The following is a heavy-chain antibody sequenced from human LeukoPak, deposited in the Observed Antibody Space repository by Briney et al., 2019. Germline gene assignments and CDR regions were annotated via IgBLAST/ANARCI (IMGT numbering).Heavy chain of an antibody. CDR1: GYTFTGYY. J-gene: IGHJ4*02. D-gene: IGHD6-19*01. CDR3: ARDLGRIAVAGTLAY. Sequence: GASVKVSCKASGYTFTGYYMLWVRQAPGQGLEWMGWINPNSGGTNYAQKFQGWVTMTRDTSISTDYMELSRLRSDDTAVYYCARDLGRIAVAGTLAYWGQGTLVTVSS. CDR2: INPNSGGT. V-gene: IGHV1-2*04.